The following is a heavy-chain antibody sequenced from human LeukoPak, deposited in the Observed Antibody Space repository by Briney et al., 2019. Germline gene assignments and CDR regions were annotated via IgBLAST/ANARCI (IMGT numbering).Heavy chain of an antibody. CDR3: ARDYGVIPAAGNGMDV. CDR2: ISGYNGNT. Sequence: ASVKISCKASGYTFISYGISWVRQAPGQGREWMGWISGYNGNTKYAQNVQGRVTMTKDTSTSTAYMELTSLRSDDTAVYYCARDYGVIPAAGNGMDVWGQGTTAAVSS. J-gene: IGHJ6*02. D-gene: IGHD2-2*01. CDR1: GYTFISYG. V-gene: IGHV1-18*01.